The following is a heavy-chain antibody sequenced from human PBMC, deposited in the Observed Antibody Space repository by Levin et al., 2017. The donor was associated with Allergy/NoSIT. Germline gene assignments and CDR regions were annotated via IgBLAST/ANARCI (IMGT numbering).Heavy chain of an antibody. D-gene: IGHD3-10*01. CDR2: ISSSSSTI. Sequence: GGSLRLSCAASGFTFSSYSMNWVRQAPGKGLEWVSYISSSSSTIYYADSVKGRFTISRDNAKNSLYLQMNSLRAEDTAVYYCAREVPAYYYGSGSYYIGPFDYWGQGTLVTVSS. J-gene: IGHJ4*02. CDR3: AREVPAYYYGSGSYYIGPFDY. V-gene: IGHV3-48*01. CDR1: GFTFSSYS.